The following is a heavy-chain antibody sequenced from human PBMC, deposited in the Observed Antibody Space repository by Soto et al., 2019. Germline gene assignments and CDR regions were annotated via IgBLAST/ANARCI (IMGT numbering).Heavy chain of an antibody. CDR1: GVTVSSNY. CDR3: ARHGYNYGGGYFDY. Sequence: VQLVESGGGLGQPWGSLRLSCAASGVTVSSNYMSWVRQAPGKGLEWVSVIYSGGSTYYADSVKGRFTISRDNSKNTLYLQMNSLRAEDTAVYYCARHGYNYGGGYFDYWGQGTLVTVSS. CDR2: IYSGGST. D-gene: IGHD5-18*01. J-gene: IGHJ4*02. V-gene: IGHV3-66*04.